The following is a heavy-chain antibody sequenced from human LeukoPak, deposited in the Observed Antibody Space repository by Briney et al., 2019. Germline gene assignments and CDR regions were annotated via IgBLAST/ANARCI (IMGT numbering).Heavy chain of an antibody. V-gene: IGHV4-34*01. Sequence: SETLSLTCAVYGVSFSGYYWTWIRQPPGKGLEWIGEVNHSGSTDYNPSLKSRVTISVDTSKSQFSLKLTSVTAADTAVYYCARDGGYCSGGGCYSDYWGQGTLVTVSS. J-gene: IGHJ4*02. D-gene: IGHD2-15*01. CDR1: GVSFSGYY. CDR2: VNHSGST. CDR3: ARDGGYCSGGGCYSDY.